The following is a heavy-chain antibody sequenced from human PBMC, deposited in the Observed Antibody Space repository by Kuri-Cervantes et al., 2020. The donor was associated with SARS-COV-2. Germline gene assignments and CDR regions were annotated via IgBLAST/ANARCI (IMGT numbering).Heavy chain of an antibody. CDR2: IYYSGSN. D-gene: IGHD3-3*01. CDR1: GDSISSSTYY. Sequence: SETLSLTCTVSGDSISSSTYYWVWIRQPPGKGLEWIGTIYYSGSNDYNPSLKSRFTISVDTSKNQFSLKLTSVTAADTAVYFCVGIWSNYRFDYWGQGTLVTVSS. J-gene: IGHJ4*02. CDR3: VGIWSNYRFDY. V-gene: IGHV4-39*01.